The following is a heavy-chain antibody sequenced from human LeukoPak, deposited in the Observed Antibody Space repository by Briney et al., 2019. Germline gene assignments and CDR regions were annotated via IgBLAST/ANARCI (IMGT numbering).Heavy chain of an antibody. CDR1: GFTFSSYS. CDR2: ISSSSSYI. Sequence: TPGGSLRLSCAASGFTFSSYSMNWVRQAPGKGLEWVSSISSSSSYIYYADSVKGRFTISRDNAKNSLYLQMNSLRAEDTAVYYCARDGRYCSSTSCYSWWGQGTLVTVSS. V-gene: IGHV3-21*01. CDR3: ARDGRYCSSTSCYSW. D-gene: IGHD2-2*01. J-gene: IGHJ4*02.